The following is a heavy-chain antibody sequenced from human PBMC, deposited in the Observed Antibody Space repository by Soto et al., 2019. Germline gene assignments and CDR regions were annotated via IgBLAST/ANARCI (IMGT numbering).Heavy chain of an antibody. CDR3: ARRVRGKLGYCSGGSCYSDYYYYMDV. CDR1: GGSISSGSYN. D-gene: IGHD2-15*01. Sequence: SETLSLTCTVSGGSISSGSYNWGRLRQPPGQGREGIGCSYYSGSTNYNPSLKSRVTISVDTSKNQFSLKLSSVTAADTAVYYCARRVRGKLGYCSGGSCYSDYYYYMDVWGKGTTVTVSS. V-gene: IGHV4-39*07. J-gene: IGHJ6*03. CDR2: SYYSGST.